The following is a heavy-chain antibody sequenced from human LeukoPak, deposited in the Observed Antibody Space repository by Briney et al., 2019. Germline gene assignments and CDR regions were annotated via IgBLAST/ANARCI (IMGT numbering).Heavy chain of an antibody. V-gene: IGHV1-8*02. CDR1: GYTFTGYY. D-gene: IGHD2-8*02. J-gene: IGHJ5*02. CDR2: MSPNNGHT. CDR3: ARNPYGTGHFDP. Sequence: ASVKVSCKASGYTFTGYYMHWVRQATGRGLEWMGWMSPNNGHTGYAQKFQGRVTMTRDTSINTAYMELSSLTSEDTAVYYCARNPYGTGHFDPWGQGSLVTVSS.